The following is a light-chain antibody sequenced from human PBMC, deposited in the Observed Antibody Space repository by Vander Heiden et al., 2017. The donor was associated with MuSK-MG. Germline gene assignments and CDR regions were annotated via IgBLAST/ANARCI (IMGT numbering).Light chain of an antibody. CDR3: QQYYTSPWT. J-gene: IGKJ1*01. CDR2: WAS. V-gene: IGKV4-1*01. Sequence: IVMTQSPDSLTVSLCERATIDCKSSQSLLSSPNNKNYLVWYQQKPGQPPKLLISWASTRESGVPDRFSGSGSETDFTLTINSLQAEDVGVYYCQQYYTSPWTFGHGTRVEIK. CDR1: QSLLSSPNNKNY.